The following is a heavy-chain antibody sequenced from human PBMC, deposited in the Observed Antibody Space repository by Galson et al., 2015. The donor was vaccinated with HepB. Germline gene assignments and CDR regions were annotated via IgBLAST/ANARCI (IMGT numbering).Heavy chain of an antibody. CDR3: AGDILTGYLGMDV. Sequence: SLRLSCAASGFTFSDYYMSWIRQAPGKGLEWVSYISSSSSYTNYADSVKGRFTISRDNAKNSLYLQTNSLRAEDTAVYYCAGDILTGYLGMDVWGQGTTVTVSS. CDR2: ISSSSSYT. J-gene: IGHJ6*02. D-gene: IGHD3-9*01. V-gene: IGHV3-11*06. CDR1: GFTFSDYY.